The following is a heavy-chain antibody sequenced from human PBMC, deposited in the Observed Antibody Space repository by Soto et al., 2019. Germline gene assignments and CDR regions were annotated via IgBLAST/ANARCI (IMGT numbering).Heavy chain of an antibody. V-gene: IGHV4-4*07. CDR1: GGSTSGKY. D-gene: IGHD3-9*01. CDR3: ARDFDVNTALDYWYFDL. J-gene: IGHJ2*01. CDR2: TYSSGRT. Sequence: QVHLQESGPGVVKASETLSLTCSLSGGSTSGKYWSWIRQSAGKGLEWIGRTYSSGRTHYNPSLGSRVSMSVAQNSFSLRLPSVTAADTAIYYCARDFDVNTALDYWYFDLWGRGTQVSVSS.